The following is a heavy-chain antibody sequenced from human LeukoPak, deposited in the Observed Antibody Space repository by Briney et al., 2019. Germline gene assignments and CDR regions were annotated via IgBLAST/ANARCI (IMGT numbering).Heavy chain of an antibody. Sequence: PGGSLRLSCTVSGFTVSSNSMSWVRQAPGKGLEWVSAISGSGGSTYYADSVKGRFTISRDNSKNMLYLQMNSLRAEDTAVYYCAKSPLKTSGSYLGYWGQGTLVTVSS. V-gene: IGHV3-23*01. CDR3: AKSPLKTSGSYLGY. CDR1: GFTVSSNS. CDR2: ISGSGGST. J-gene: IGHJ4*02. D-gene: IGHD1-26*01.